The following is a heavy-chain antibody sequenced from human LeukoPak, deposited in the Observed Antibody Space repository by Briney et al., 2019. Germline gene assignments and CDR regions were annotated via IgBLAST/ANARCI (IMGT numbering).Heavy chain of an antibody. J-gene: IGHJ3*02. CDR1: GGSISSYY. CDR2: IYYSGST. Sequence: SETLSLTCTVSGGSISSYYWSWIRQPPGKGLEWIGYIYYSGSTNYNPSLKSRVTISVDTSKNQFSLKLSSVTAADTAVYYCAGQNYYDSSGNDAIDIWGQGTMVTVSS. CDR3: AGQNYYDSSGNDAIDI. V-gene: IGHV4-59*08. D-gene: IGHD3-22*01.